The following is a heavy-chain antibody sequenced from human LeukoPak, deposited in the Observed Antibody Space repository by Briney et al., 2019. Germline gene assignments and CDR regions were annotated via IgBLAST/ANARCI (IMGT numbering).Heavy chain of an antibody. CDR2: ISSSGGYT. Sequence: GGSLRLSCAASGFTFSSYAMSWVRQAPGKGLEWVSTISSSGGYTYYADSVKGRFTISRDNAKNTLYLQMDSLRAEDTAMYYCTRDSAHSGDYWGQGTLVTVSS. CDR3: TRDSAHSGDY. CDR1: GFTFSSYA. V-gene: IGHV3-23*01. J-gene: IGHJ4*02. D-gene: IGHD2-15*01.